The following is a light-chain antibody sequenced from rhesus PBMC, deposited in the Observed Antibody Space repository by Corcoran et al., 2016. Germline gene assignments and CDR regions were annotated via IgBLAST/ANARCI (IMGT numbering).Light chain of an antibody. CDR1: QGITND. CDR2: EAS. CDR3: QHYYSTPYS. Sequence: DIQMTQSPSSLSASVGDRVTITCRASQGITNDLAWYQQKPGETPKLLIYEASSLQSGIPSRVSSSGAGTDFTLTISSLQSEDFATYYCQHYYSTPYSVGQGTKVEIK. J-gene: IGKJ2*01. V-gene: IGKV1-25*01.